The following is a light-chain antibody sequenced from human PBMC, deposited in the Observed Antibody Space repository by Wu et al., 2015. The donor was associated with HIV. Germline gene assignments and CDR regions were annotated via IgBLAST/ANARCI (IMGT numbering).Light chain of an antibody. CDR3: QKYNTAPWT. V-gene: IGKV1-39*01. J-gene: IGKJ1*01. Sequence: DIQMTQSPSSLSASIGDRVTITCRASQIISGYLNWYQQRPGQAPKLLISHTSTLQSGVPSRFSGSGSGADFTLTISSLQPEDVATYYCQKYNTAPWTFGQGTKVEMK. CDR2: HTS. CDR1: QIISGY.